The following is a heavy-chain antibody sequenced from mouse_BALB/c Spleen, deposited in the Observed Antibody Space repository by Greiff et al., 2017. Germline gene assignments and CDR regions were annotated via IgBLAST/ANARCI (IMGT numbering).Heavy chain of an antibody. CDR2: IYPSGSYT. D-gene: IGHD2-3*01. J-gene: IGHJ4*01. V-gene: IGHV1-69*02. CDR3: TRRVYDGRAFDY. CDR1: GYTFTSYW. Sequence: QVQLQQPGAELVRPGASVKLSCKASGYTFTSYWINWVKQMPGQGLEWIGKIYPSGSYTNYNQKFKDRATLTVDNTSNTAYLQLSSTTSEDSAVYYCTRRVYDGRAFDYWGQGTSVTVSS.